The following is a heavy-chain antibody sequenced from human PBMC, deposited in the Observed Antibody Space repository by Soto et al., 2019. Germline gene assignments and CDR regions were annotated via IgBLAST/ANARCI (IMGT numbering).Heavy chain of an antibody. CDR3: ARGGYNGSGRPYPAY. D-gene: IGHD3-10*01. J-gene: IGHJ4*02. Sequence: SETLSLTCSVPGGSRSEYSWCWSRQSPRKGLEWIGYIYYLGSTDYNPSLKSRVTISVDTSKRQFSLRLTSVTAADTAVYYCARGGYNGSGRPYPAYWGPGIQVTGSS. CDR1: GGSRSEYS. CDR2: IYYLGST. V-gene: IGHV4-59*01.